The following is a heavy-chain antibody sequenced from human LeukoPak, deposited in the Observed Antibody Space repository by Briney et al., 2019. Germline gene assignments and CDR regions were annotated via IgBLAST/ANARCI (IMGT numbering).Heavy chain of an antibody. V-gene: IGHV4-39*01. CDR1: GGSISSSSYY. CDR2: IYYSGST. Sequence: LETLSLTCTVSGGSISSSSYYWGWIRQPPGKGLEWIGSIYYSGSTYYNPSLKSRVTISVDTSKNQFSLKLSSVTAADTAVYYCARPIFVSPYYDFWSGPREDVWGKGTTVTVSS. J-gene: IGHJ6*04. CDR3: ARPIFVSPYYDFWSGPREDV. D-gene: IGHD3-3*01.